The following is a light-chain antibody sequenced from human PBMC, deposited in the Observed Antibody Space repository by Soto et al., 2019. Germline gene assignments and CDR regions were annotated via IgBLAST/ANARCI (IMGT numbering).Light chain of an antibody. CDR3: QQYKSYSPLT. J-gene: IGKJ4*01. CDR1: QSISSW. Sequence: DIQMTQSPSTLSASVGDRVTITCRASQSISSWLAWYQQKPGKAPKLLIYDAASLESGVPSRFSGSGSGTAFTLTISSLQPDDFATYYCQQYKSYSPLTFGEGTKVEIK. CDR2: DAA. V-gene: IGKV1-5*01.